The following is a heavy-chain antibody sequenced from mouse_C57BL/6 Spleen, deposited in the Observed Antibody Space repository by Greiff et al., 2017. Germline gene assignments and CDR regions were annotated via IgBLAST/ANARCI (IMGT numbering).Heavy chain of an antibody. Sequence: QVQLQQSGAELVRPGASVKLSCKASGYTFTDYYINWVKQRPGQGLEWIARIYPGSGNTYYNEKFKGKATLTAEKSSSTAYMQLSSLTSEDSAVYFCARSYYGSSYVPYAMDYWGQGTSVTVSS. D-gene: IGHD1-1*01. V-gene: IGHV1-76*01. CDR1: GYTFTDYY. CDR2: IYPGSGNT. J-gene: IGHJ4*01. CDR3: ARSYYGSSYVPYAMDY.